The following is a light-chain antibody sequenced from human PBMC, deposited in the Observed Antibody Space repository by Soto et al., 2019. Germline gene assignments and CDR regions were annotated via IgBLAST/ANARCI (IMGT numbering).Light chain of an antibody. CDR3: SAWDDSLVVV. J-gene: IGLJ2*01. V-gene: IGLV1-44*01. Sequence: QLVLTQPPSASXXPXQTVXXXXXXSSSNXGXXXXNWFQHLPGAVPXXLIFSNHQRPSGVPDRFSGSKSGTSASLAISGLQTEDEADYYCSAWDDSLVVVFGGGTKLTVL. CDR2: SNH. CDR1: SSNXGXXX.